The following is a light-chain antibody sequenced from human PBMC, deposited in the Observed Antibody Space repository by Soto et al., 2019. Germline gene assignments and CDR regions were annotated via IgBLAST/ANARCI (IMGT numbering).Light chain of an antibody. CDR2: YDS. CDR1: NIGGKS. CDR3: QVCDSDCDHVV. J-gene: IGLJ2*01. Sequence: SYELTQPPSVSVAPGNTATVSCGGSNIGGKSVHRYQQKPGQAPVLVIYYDSDRPSGIPERFSGSNSGNTATLTISRVEAGDEADYFCQVCDSDCDHVVFGGGTKLTVL. V-gene: IGLV3-21*04.